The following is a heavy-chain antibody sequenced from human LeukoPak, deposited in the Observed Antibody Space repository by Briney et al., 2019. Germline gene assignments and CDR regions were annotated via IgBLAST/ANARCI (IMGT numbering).Heavy chain of an antibody. CDR1: RYTFTSYG. CDR2: ISAYNGNT. Sequence: GASVNVSCKASRYTFTSYGISWVRPAPGQELAWMGWISAYNGNTNYAQKLQCRVTMTTDTATSTAYMELRSLRSDDTAVYYCARGLGIGYGSGPMIVVVPDYWGQGTLVTVSS. J-gene: IGHJ4*02. D-gene: IGHD3-22*01. V-gene: IGHV1-18*01. CDR3: ARGLGIGYGSGPMIVVVPDY.